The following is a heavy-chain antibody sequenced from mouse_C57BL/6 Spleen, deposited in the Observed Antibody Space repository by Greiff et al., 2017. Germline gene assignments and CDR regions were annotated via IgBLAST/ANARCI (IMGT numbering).Heavy chain of an antibody. D-gene: IGHD1-1*01. CDR2: IDPSDSET. J-gene: IGHJ2*01. Sequence: VQLQQPGAELVRPGSSVKLSCKASGYTFTSYWMHWVKQRPIQGLEWIGNIDPSDSETHYNQKFKDKATLTVDKSSRTAYMQLSSLTSEDSAVYYCARGGPITTVVAFDYRGQGTTLTVSS. CDR1: GYTFTSYW. CDR3: ARGGPITTVVAFDY. V-gene: IGHV1-52*01.